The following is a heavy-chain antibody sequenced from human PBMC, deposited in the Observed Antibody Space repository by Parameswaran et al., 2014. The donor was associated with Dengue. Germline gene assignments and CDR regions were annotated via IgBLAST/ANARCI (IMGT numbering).Heavy chain of an antibody. V-gene: IGHV5-10-1*01. CDR3: ARRMSGYKDPGYGMDV. J-gene: IGHJ6*02. D-gene: IGHD3-3*01. CDR2: IDPSDSYT. Sequence: VRQMPGKGLEWMGRIDPSDSYTNYSPSFQGHVTISADKSISTAYLQWSSLKASDTAMYYCARRMSGYKDPGYGMDVWGQGTTVTVSS.